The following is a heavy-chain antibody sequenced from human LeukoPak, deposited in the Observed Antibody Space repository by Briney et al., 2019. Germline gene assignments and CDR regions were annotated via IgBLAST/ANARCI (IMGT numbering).Heavy chain of an antibody. CDR3: ARDLVYCSSTSCYDYYYYYMDV. D-gene: IGHD2-2*01. J-gene: IGHJ6*03. V-gene: IGHV3-74*01. CDR1: GFSLSSYW. Sequence: HPGGSLRLSCAASGFSLSSYWMHWVRQAPGKGVVWVSRINSDGSSTSFVDSVKGRFTISRDNSKNTLYLQMNSLRAEDTAVYYCARDLVYCSSTSCYDYYYYYMDVWGKGTTVTVSS. CDR2: INSDGSST.